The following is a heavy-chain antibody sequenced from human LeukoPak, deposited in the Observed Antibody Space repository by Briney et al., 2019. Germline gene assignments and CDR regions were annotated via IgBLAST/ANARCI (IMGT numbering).Heavy chain of an antibody. J-gene: IGHJ5*02. D-gene: IGHD3-3*01. Sequence: SETLSLTCAVYGGSFSGYYWSWIRQPPGKGLEWIGEINHSVSTNYNPSLKSRVTISVDTSKNQFSLKLSSVTAADTAVYYCARKVTYYDFWSGYFSGNWFDPWGQGTLVTVSS. CDR3: ARKVTYYDFWSGYFSGNWFDP. V-gene: IGHV4-34*01. CDR1: GGSFSGYY. CDR2: INHSVST.